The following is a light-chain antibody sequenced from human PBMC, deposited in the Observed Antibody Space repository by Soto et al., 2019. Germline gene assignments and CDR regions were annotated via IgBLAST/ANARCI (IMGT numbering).Light chain of an antibody. V-gene: IGLV2-14*03. CDR1: SDDVGGYNY. CDR2: DVT. Sequence: QSVLTQPASVSGSPGQSITISCTGTSDDVGGYNYVSWYQQHPGKVPQLIVYDVTNRPSGVSIRFSGSKSGNTASLTISGFQAKEEADYSGSSFGGSSGFYVCETGTKAT. J-gene: IGLJ1*01. CDR3: SSFGGSSGFYV.